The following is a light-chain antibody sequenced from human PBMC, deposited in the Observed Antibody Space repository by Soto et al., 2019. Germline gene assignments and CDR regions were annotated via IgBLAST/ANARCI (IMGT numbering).Light chain of an antibody. CDR1: QSLLPGNGYNY. V-gene: IGKV2-28*01. Sequence: DIVMTQSPLSLPVTPGEPASISCRSSQSLLPGNGYNYLDWYLQKPGQSPQLLIYLGSNRASGVPHKFSGSGSGTDFTLKISRVEAEEVGVYYSMQALQTPVTFGQGTKLQIK. CDR3: MQALQTPVT. J-gene: IGKJ2*01. CDR2: LGS.